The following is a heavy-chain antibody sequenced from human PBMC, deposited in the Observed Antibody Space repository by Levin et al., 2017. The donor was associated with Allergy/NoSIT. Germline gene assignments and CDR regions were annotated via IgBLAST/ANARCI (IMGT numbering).Heavy chain of an antibody. D-gene: IGHD1-1*01. CDR2: ISAYNGNT. V-gene: IGHV1-18*01. CDR1: GYTFTSYG. CDR3: ARDRYFVAGTTDLDGMDV. Sequence: ASVKVSCKASGYTFTSYGISWVRQAPGQGLEWMGWISAYNGNTNYAQKLQGRVTMTTDTSTSTAYMELRSLRSDDTAVYYCARDRYFVAGTTDLDGMDVWGQGTTVTVSS. J-gene: IGHJ6*02.